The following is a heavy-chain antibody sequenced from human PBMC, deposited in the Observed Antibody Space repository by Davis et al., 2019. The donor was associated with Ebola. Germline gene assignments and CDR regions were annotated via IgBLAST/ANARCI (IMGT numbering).Heavy chain of an antibody. CDR3: AKSSGALGKGHYYGMDV. CDR2: ISYDGSTK. Sequence: GGSLRLSCAASGFTFSSYGMHWVRQAPGKGLEWVAVISYDGSTKYYADSVKGRFTISRDNSKNTLYLQMNSLRAEDTAVYYCAKSSGALGKGHYYGMDVWGKGTTVTVSS. V-gene: IGHV3-30*18. D-gene: IGHD3-10*01. CDR1: GFTFSSYG. J-gene: IGHJ6*04.